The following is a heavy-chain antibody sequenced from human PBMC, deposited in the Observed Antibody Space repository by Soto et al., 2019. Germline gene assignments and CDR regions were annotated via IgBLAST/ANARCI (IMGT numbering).Heavy chain of an antibody. CDR2: INPATGAA. Sequence: QLHLVQSGAVVKKPGASVTVSCSASGYPVTAYYMHWVRQAPGRGLEWMGGINPATGAAKYTQTFQGRVTMTRDTSTITVFIELSGLKSEDTAVFFWARGGGVGVAGSAAFDMWGQGTLVTVSS. CDR1: GYPVTAYY. CDR3: ARGGGVGVAGSAAFDM. V-gene: IGHV1-2*02. D-gene: IGHD3-3*01. J-gene: IGHJ3*02.